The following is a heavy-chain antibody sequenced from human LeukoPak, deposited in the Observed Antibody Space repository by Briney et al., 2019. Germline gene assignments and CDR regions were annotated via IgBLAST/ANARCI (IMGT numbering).Heavy chain of an antibody. J-gene: IGHJ4*02. Sequence: SETLSLTCTVSGASVSSYYWSWIRQPPGKGPEWIGYFSYSGSTNYNPSLKSRVTISVDTSKNQFSLNLSSVTAVDTAVYYCARGPLDSGYTYFDYWGQGTLVSVAS. D-gene: IGHD5-12*01. V-gene: IGHV4-59*02. CDR2: FSYSGST. CDR1: GASVSSYY. CDR3: ARGPLDSGYTYFDY.